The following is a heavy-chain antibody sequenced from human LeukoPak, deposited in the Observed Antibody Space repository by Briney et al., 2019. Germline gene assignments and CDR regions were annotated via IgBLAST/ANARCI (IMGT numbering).Heavy chain of an antibody. Sequence: ASVKVSCKTSGYTFTNYALHWVRQAPGQRLQWMGWINADNGNTKYSQEFQGRVTITRDTFASTTYMELSSLTSEDTAVYYCARGVRRSDSGYAMFDYWGQGTLVTASS. CDR1: GYTFTNYA. CDR2: INADNGNT. D-gene: IGHD5-12*01. CDR3: ARGVRRSDSGYAMFDY. J-gene: IGHJ4*02. V-gene: IGHV1-3*01.